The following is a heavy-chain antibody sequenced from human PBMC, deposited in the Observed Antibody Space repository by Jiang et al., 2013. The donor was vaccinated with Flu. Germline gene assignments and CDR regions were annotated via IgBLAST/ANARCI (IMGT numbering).Heavy chain of an antibody. CDR3: ARDGRDVYDYVWGSYRYTGDWFDP. CDR1: GDSVSSNSAA. Sequence: QTLSLTCAISGDSVSSNSAAWNWIRQSPSRGLEWLGRTYYRSKWYNDYAVSVKSRITINPDTSKNQFSLQLNSVTPEDTAVYYCARDGRDVYDYVWGSYRYTGDWFDPWGQGTLVTVSS. D-gene: IGHD3-16*02. CDR2: TYYRSKWYN. J-gene: IGHJ5*02. V-gene: IGHV6-1*01.